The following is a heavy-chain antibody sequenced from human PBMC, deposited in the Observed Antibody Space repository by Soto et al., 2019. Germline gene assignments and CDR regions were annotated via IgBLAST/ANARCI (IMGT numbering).Heavy chain of an antibody. CDR2: IYYSGST. CDR1: GGSISSYY. V-gene: IGHV4-59*08. J-gene: IGHJ4*02. D-gene: IGHD2-15*01. CDR3: ARRYGGTFDY. Sequence: PSETLSLTCIVSGGSISSYYWSWIRQPPGKGLEWIGYIYYSGSTNYNPSLKSRVTISVDTSKNQFSLKLSSVTAADTAVYYCARRYGGTFDYWGQGTLVTVSS.